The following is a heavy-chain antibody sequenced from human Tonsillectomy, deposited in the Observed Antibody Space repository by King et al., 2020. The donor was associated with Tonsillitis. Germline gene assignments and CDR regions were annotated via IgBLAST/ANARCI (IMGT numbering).Heavy chain of an antibody. CDR1: GDSVSSNSAA. D-gene: IGHD1-1*01. V-gene: IGHV6-1*01. Sequence: VQLQQSGPGLVKPSQTLSLPCAISGDSVSSNSAAWNWLRQSPSRGLEWLGKTFYRSKWYHDYAVSVKSRISISPDTSKNQFSLQLNSVTPEDTAVYYCARDLVVQLEVFDYWGQGTLVTVSS. CDR3: ARDLVVQLEVFDY. CDR2: TFYRSKWYH. J-gene: IGHJ4*02.